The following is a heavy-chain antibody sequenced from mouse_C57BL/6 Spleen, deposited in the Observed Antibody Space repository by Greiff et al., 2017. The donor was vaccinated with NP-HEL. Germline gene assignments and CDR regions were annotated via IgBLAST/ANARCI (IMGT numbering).Heavy chain of an antibody. J-gene: IGHJ3*01. V-gene: IGHV3-6*01. Sequence: VQLQQSGPGLVKPSQSLSLTCSVTGYSITSGYYWNWIRQFPGNKLEWMGYISYDGSNNYNPSLKNRISITLDTSKNQFFLKLNSVTTEDTATYYCARDGPFAYWGQGTLVTVSA. CDR2: ISYDGSN. CDR3: ARDGPFAY. CDR1: GYSITSGYY.